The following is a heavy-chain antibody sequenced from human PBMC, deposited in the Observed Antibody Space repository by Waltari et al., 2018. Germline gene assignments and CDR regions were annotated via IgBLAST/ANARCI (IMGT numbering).Heavy chain of an antibody. V-gene: IGHV1-3*03. CDR2: INAGNGNT. CDR1: GYTFTSYA. Sequence: QVQLVQSGAEVKKPGASVKVSCKASGYTFTSYAMHWVRQAPGQRLEWRGWINAGNGNTKYSQEFQGRVTITRDTSASTAYMELSSLRSEDTAVYYCARDPFGYGDYVGWFDPWGQGTLVTVSS. J-gene: IGHJ5*02. D-gene: IGHD4-17*01. CDR3: ARDPFGYGDYVGWFDP.